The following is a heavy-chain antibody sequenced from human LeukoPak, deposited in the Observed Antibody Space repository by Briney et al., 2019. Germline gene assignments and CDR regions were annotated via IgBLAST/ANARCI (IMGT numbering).Heavy chain of an antibody. CDR1: GGTFINHI. Sequence: ASVKVSCKFSGGTFINHIISWVRQAPGQGLEWMGGIITNLDTGHYAPKFQGRATITADESTSTVYMEMSSLRSEDTAVFYCATRDGYGGHETYGYYMDVWGKGTTVTVSS. D-gene: IGHD5-12*01. J-gene: IGHJ6*03. CDR2: IITNLDTG. CDR3: ATRDGYGGHETYGYYMDV. V-gene: IGHV1-69*13.